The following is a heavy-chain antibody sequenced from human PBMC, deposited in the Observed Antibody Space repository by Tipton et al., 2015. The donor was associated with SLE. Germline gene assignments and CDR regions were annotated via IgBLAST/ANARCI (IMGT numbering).Heavy chain of an antibody. CDR1: GGSFSGYY. V-gene: IGHV4-34*01. J-gene: IGHJ4*02. D-gene: IGHD3-16*02. CDR3: ARGLWGGSYRQYYFDY. Sequence: TLSLTCAVYGGSFSGYYWTWIRQPPGKGLEWIGEINHSGSTNYNPSLKSRVTLSLDTSKNQFSLKLSSVTAADTAVYYCARGLWGGSYRQYYFDYWGQGTLVTVSS. CDR2: INHSGST.